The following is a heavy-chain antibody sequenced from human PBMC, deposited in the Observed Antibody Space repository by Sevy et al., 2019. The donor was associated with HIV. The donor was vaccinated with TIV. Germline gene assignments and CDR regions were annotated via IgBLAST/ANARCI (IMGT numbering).Heavy chain of an antibody. CDR3: ATSRGYSGYDYSYYYYGMDV. V-gene: IGHV1-24*01. J-gene: IGHJ6*02. Sequence: ASVKVSCKVSGYTLTELSMHWVRQAPGKGLEWMGGFDPEDGETIYAQKFQGRVTMTEDTSTDTAYMEQSSLRSEDTAVYYCATSRGYSGYDYSYYYYGMDVWGQGTTVTVSS. CDR2: FDPEDGET. D-gene: IGHD5-12*01. CDR1: GYTLTELS.